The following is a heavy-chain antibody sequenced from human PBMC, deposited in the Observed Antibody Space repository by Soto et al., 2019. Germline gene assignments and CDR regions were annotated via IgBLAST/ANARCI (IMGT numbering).Heavy chain of an antibody. V-gene: IGHV3-23*01. J-gene: IGHJ4*02. CDR2: IRGSGGST. CDR1: GFTFSSYA. D-gene: IGHD3-16*02. Sequence: EVQLLESGGGLVQPGGSLRLSCAASGFTFSSYAMSWVRQAPGKGLEWVSAIRGSGGSTYYADSVKGRFTISRDNSKNTLYLQMNSLRAEDTAVYYCAKDHRWGSYRSPKLLILDYWGQGTLVTVSS. CDR3: AKDHRWGSYRSPKLLILDY.